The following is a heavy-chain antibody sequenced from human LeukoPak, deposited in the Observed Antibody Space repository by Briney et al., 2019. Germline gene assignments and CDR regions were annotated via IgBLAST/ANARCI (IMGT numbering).Heavy chain of an antibody. Sequence: GGSLSLPCAASGFTLNIHSMKEAPAPPGKGLEWCSTLFHRGGETYYVAPVKGRYTISKDQYKIIPYPQINGLSTDDTAVQYSDGADFWGQGTLVSVSS. CDR3: DGADF. J-gene: IGHJ4*02. CDR2: LFHRGGET. V-gene: IGHV3-23*01. CDR1: GFTLNIHS.